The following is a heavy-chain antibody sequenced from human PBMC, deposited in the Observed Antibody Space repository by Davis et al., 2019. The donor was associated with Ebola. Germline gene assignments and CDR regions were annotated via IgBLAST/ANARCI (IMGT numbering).Heavy chain of an antibody. CDR3: AREGNTGGYSGFDY. CDR1: GFTFAGYP. CDR2: ISWNGGVK. V-gene: IGHV3-30*04. D-gene: IGHD1-26*01. J-gene: IGHJ4*02. Sequence: PGGSLRLSCAASGFTFAGYPLHWVRQAPGKGLQWVAGISWNGGVKYYGDPAKGRFTISRDNSKNTFFLQMNSLTTEDTAIYFCAREGNTGGYSGFDYWGQGTLVTVSS.